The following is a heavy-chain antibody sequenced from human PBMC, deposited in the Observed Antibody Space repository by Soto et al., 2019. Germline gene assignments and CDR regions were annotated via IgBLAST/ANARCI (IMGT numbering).Heavy chain of an antibody. CDR1: GFTFSSYG. V-gene: IGHV3-30*18. J-gene: IGHJ3*02. D-gene: IGHD5-18*01. CDR2: ISFDGRNK. Sequence: GGSLRLSCAASGFTFSSYGIHWVRQAPGKGLEWVAVISFDGRNKYYADSVKGRFTISRDNSKNTLYLQMNSLRAEDTAVYYCAKDAARETAMVVLLHTFDMWGQGTMVTVSS. CDR3: AKDAARETAMVVLLHTFDM.